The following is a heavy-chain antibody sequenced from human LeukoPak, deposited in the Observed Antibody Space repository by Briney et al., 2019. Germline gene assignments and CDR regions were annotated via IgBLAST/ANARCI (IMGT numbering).Heavy chain of an antibody. J-gene: IGHJ4*02. Sequence: SETLSLTCTVSGHSISTYYWGWIRQPPGKGLEWIGYVYYSGNTNLNPSLKSRVTLSIDTSKNQFSLKLSSVTAADTAVYYCARVGSGNFDSWGQGTLVTASS. CDR1: GHSISTYY. D-gene: IGHD1-26*01. CDR2: VYYSGNT. CDR3: ARVGSGNFDS. V-gene: IGHV4-59*01.